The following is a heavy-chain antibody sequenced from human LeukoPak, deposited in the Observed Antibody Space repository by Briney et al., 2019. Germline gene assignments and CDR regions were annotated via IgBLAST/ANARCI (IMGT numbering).Heavy chain of an antibody. Sequence: PSETLSLTCTVSGGSVSSGGYYWSWIRQPPGKGLEWIGYIYYSGSTNYNPSLKSRVTISLDTSKNQFSLKPSSVTAADTAVYYCARDPFCTGTSCYGYWGQGTLVTVSS. J-gene: IGHJ4*02. CDR3: ARDPFCTGTSCYGY. V-gene: IGHV4-61*08. D-gene: IGHD2-15*01. CDR1: GGSVSSGGYY. CDR2: IYYSGST.